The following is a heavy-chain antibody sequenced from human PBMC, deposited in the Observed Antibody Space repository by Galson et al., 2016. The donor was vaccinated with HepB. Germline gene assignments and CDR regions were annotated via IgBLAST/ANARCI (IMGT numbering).Heavy chain of an antibody. D-gene: IGHD4-17*01. Sequence: CAISGDSVSRNGVTWNWIRQSPSRGLEWLGRTYYMSNWDYDYAVSVNSRITIIPDTSRNQFSLYLRSVTPEDTAVYYCARATDYGDYANGMEVWDGGTMVTVTS. J-gene: IGHJ6*04. CDR3: ARATDYGDYANGMEV. CDR1: GDSVSRNGVT. CDR2: TYYMSNWDY. V-gene: IGHV6-1*01.